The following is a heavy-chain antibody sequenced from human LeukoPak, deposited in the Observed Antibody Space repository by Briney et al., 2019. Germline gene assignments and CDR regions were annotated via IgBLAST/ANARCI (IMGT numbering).Heavy chain of an antibody. CDR3: ARVVAYGSAQIDY. J-gene: IGHJ4*02. D-gene: IGHD3-10*01. CDR1: GGTFSSYA. Sequence: ASAKVSCKASGGTFSSYAISWVRQAPGQGLEWMGGIIPIFGTANYAQKFQGRVTITTDESTSTAYMELSSLRSEDTAVYYCARVVAYGSAQIDYWGQGTLVTVSS. CDR2: IIPIFGTA. V-gene: IGHV1-69*05.